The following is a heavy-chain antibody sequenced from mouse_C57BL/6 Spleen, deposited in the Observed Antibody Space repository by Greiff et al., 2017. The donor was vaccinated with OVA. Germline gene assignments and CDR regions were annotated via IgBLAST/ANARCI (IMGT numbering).Heavy chain of an antibody. D-gene: IGHD1-2*01. CDR2: INPNNGGT. Sequence: VQLQQSGPELVKPGASVKISCKASGYTFTDYYMNWVKQSHGKSLEWIGDINPNNGGTSYNQKFKGKATLTVDKSSSTAYMKLRSLTSEDSAVYYCARSSYGHDYWGQGTTLTVSS. V-gene: IGHV1-26*01. CDR3: ARSSYGHDY. J-gene: IGHJ2*01. CDR1: GYTFTDYY.